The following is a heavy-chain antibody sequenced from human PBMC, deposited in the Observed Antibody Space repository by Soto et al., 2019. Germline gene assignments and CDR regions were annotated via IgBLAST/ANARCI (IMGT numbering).Heavy chain of an antibody. D-gene: IGHD3-9*01. CDR1: GYAFTDYY. CDR2: IDLHRGAT. V-gene: IGHV1-2*04. CDR3: ARAQELRSFDWSWGGGAFDI. Sequence: HVQLVQSGAEVKKPGASLRVSCKASGYAFTDYYIHWVRQAPGQGLQWLGWIDLHRGATTYAQKFQDWVTLTRDTSISTAYRELSSLASDDPAIYYCARAQELRSFDWSWGGGAFDIWGQGTLVTASS. J-gene: IGHJ3*02.